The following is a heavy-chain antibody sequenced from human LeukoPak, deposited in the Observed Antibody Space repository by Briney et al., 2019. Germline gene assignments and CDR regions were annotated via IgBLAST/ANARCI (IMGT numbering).Heavy chain of an antibody. Sequence: SETLSLTCAVYGGSFSGYYWSWIRQPPGKGLEWIGEINHSGSTNYNPSLKSRVTISVDTSKNQFSLKLSSVTAADTAVYYCAREERELKYWGQGTLVTVSS. CDR2: INHSGST. CDR1: GGSFSGYY. CDR3: AREERELKY. J-gene: IGHJ4*02. V-gene: IGHV4-34*01. D-gene: IGHD1-7*01.